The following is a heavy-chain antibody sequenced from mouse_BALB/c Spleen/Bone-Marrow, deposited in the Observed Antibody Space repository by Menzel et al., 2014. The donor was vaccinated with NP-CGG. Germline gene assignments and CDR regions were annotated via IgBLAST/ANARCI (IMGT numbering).Heavy chain of an antibody. V-gene: IGHV1-52*01. D-gene: IGHD2-4*01. CDR1: GYTFTSYW. J-gene: IGHJ3*01. Sequence: QVQLQQSGAEPVRPGASVKLSCKASGYTFTSYWMSWVKQRPEQGLEWIGRIDPYDSETHYNQKFKDKAILTVDKSSSTAYMQRSSLTSEDSAVYYCARGRDYDVFAYWGQGTLVTVSA. CDR2: IDPYDSET. CDR3: ARGRDYDVFAY.